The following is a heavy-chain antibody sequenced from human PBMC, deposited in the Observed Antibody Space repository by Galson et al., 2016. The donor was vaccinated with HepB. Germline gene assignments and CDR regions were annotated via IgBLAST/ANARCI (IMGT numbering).Heavy chain of an antibody. CDR3: ARDNGV. J-gene: IGHJ4*02. CDR1: GFTFSNYA. CDR2: ISYDGSNK. D-gene: IGHD2-8*01. V-gene: IGHV3-30*03. Sequence: SLRLSCAASGFTFSNYAMHWVRQAPGKGLEWVALISYDGSNKYSADSVKGRFTISRDNPKNTLYLQMNSLRAEDTAVYYCARDNGVWGQGTLVTVSS.